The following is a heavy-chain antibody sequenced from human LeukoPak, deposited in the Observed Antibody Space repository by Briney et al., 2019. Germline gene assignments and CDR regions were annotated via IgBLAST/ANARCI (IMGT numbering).Heavy chain of an antibody. D-gene: IGHD2/OR15-2a*01. CDR1: GGSISSGGYS. V-gene: IGHV4-31*03. CDR2: IYYSGST. Sequence: SETLSLTCTVSGGSISSGGYSWSWTRQHPGKGLEWIGYIYYSGSTYYNPSLKSRVTISVDTSKNQFSLKLSSVTAADTAVYYCTRSPGRLIYFLGIDGLGQGTTGTGSS. J-gene: IGHJ6*02. CDR3: TRSPGRLIYFLGIDG.